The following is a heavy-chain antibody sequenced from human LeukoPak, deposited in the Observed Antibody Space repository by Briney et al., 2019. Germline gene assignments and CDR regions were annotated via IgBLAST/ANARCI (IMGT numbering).Heavy chain of an antibody. V-gene: IGHV3-33*01. D-gene: IGHD6-6*01. J-gene: IGHJ6*03. CDR3: ARDRPDRYYYYMDV. CDR2: IWYDGSIK. Sequence: GGSLRLSCAASGFTFTTYGMHWVRQAPGKGLEWVAVIWYDGSIKYYADSVKGRFTISRDNSKNTLYLQMSSLRAEDTAVYYCARDRPDRYYYYMDVWGKGTTVTVSS. CDR1: GFTFTTYG.